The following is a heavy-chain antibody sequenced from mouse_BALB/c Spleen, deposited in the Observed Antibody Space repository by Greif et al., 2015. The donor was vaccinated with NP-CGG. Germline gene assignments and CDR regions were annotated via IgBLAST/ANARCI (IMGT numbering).Heavy chain of an antibody. J-gene: IGHJ4*01. CDR1: GYTFTSYT. CDR2: INPSSGYT. D-gene: IGHD2-1*01. V-gene: IGHV1-4*01. Sequence: QVQLQQSGAELARPGASVKMSCRASGYTFTSYTMHWVKQRPGRGLEWIGYINPSSGYTNYNQKFKDKATLTADKSSSTAYMQLSSLTSEDSAVYYCARGEGNSYAMDYWGQGTSVTVSS. CDR3: ARGEGNSYAMDY.